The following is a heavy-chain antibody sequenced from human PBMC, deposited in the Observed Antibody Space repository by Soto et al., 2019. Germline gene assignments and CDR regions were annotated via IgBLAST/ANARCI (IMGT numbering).Heavy chain of an antibody. D-gene: IGHD3-3*01. V-gene: IGHV4-39*01. CDR3: ARHRFWSGYSDY. Sequence: SETLSLTCTVSGGSISSSSYYWGWIRQPPGKGLEWIGSIYYSGSTYYNPSLKSRVTISVDTSKNQFSLKLSSVTAADTAVYYCARHRFWSGYSDYWGQGTLVTVSS. CDR1: GGSISSSSYY. J-gene: IGHJ4*02. CDR2: IYYSGST.